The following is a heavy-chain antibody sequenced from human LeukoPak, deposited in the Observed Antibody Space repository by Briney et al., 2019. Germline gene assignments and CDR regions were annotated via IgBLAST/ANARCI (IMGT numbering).Heavy chain of an antibody. Sequence: PSETLSLTCTVSGGSISSHYWSWIRQPPGKGLEWIGYMYNSDSSNDNPSLKSRVTISLDTSKKQISLKLSSVTAADPAVYYCARGWPDGSGYYRDAFDIWGQGTMVTVSS. V-gene: IGHV4-59*11. CDR1: GGSISSHY. CDR2: MYNSDSS. J-gene: IGHJ3*02. D-gene: IGHD3-22*01. CDR3: ARGWPDGSGYYRDAFDI.